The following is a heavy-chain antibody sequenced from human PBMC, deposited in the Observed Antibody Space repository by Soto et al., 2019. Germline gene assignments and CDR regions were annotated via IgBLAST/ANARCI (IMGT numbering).Heavy chain of an antibody. V-gene: IGHV4-31*03. CDR2: IYYSGST. CDR1: GGYIRSGGYY. CDR3: ARGPGI. J-gene: IGHJ4*02. Sequence: SETLSVTCTVAGGYIRSGGYYWSWIRQHPGKGLEWIGYIYYSGSTYYNPSLKSRVTISVDTSKNQFSLKLSSVIAADTAVYYCARGPGIWGQGTLVTVSS.